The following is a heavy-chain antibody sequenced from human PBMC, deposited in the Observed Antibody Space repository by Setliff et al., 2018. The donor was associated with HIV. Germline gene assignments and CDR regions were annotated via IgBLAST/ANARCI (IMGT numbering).Heavy chain of an antibody. CDR2: IFPGGNT. CDR1: GFSISSRYY. J-gene: IGHJ4*02. CDR3: ARDGYSSSWYVISGSFDY. V-gene: IGHV4-38-2*02. Sequence: PSETLSLTCAVSGFSISSRYYWGWIRQSPGKGLEWIGNIFPGGNTFYNPSLKSRVTISVDTSKNQFSLKLSSVTAADTAVYYCARDGYSSSWYVISGSFDYWGQGILVTVSS. D-gene: IGHD6-13*01.